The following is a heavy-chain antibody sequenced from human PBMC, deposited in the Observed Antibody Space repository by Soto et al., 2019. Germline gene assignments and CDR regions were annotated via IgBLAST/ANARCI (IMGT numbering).Heavy chain of an antibody. CDR1: GFTFSSYA. D-gene: IGHD5-12*01. V-gene: IGHV3-30-3*01. Sequence: GGSMRLSCAASGFTFSSYARHWVRKAPGKGLEWVAVISYDGSNKYYADSVKGRFTISRDNSKNTLYLQMNSLRAEDTAVYYCARDYYRFNSGYGFSMDVWGQGTTVTVSS. J-gene: IGHJ6*02. CDR3: ARDYYRFNSGYGFSMDV. CDR2: ISYDGSNK.